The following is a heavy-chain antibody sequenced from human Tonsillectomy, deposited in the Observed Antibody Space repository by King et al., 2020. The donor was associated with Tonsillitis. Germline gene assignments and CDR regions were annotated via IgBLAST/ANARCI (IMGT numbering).Heavy chain of an antibody. V-gene: IGHV3-74*01. Sequence: VQLVESGGGLVQPGGSLRLSCATSGFTFRSYWMHWVRQAPGKGLVWVSRINSDGSDTNYADSVKGRLTISRDNAKNTLYLQVNSLRAEDTAVYYCVRARSWFHDYWGQGTLVTVSS. CDR1: GFTFRSYW. D-gene: IGHD6-13*01. J-gene: IGHJ4*02. CDR3: VRARSWFHDY. CDR2: INSDGSDT.